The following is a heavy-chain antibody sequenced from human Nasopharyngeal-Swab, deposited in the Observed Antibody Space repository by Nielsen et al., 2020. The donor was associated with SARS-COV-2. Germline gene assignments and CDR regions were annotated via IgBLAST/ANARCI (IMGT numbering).Heavy chain of an antibody. Sequence: ASVKVSCKASGYTFTSYYMHWVRQAPGQGLEWMGIINPSGGSTSYAQKFQGRVTMTRDTSTSTVYMELSSLRSEDTAVYYCARGAVSSSYPKGGMDVWGQGTTVTVSS. J-gene: IGHJ6*02. D-gene: IGHD6-13*01. CDR3: ARGAVSSSYPKGGMDV. V-gene: IGHV1-46*01. CDR1: GYTFTSYY. CDR2: INPSGGST.